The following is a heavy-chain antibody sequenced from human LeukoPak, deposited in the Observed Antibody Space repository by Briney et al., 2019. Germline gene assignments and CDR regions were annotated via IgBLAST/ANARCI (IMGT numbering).Heavy chain of an antibody. CDR3: ARHGGGYYYDSSGYYQDDAFDI. D-gene: IGHD3-22*01. J-gene: IGHJ3*02. V-gene: IGHV4-30-4*01. CDR2: IYYSGST. Sequence: PSETLSLTCTVSGGSISSGDYYWSWIRQPPGKGLEWIGYIYYSGSTYYNPSLKSRVTISVDTSKNQFSLKLSSVTAADTAVYYCARHGGGYYYDSSGYYQDDAFDIWGQGTMVTVSS. CDR1: GGSISSGDYY.